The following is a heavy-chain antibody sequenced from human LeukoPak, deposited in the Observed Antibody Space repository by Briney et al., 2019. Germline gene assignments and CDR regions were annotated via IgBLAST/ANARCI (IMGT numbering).Heavy chain of an antibody. Sequence: QPGGSLRLSCAASGFRFSSYGMHWVRQAPGKGLEWVAVISDDGIKIYYGDSVKGRFTISRDNSKNTLNLQMDSLRADDTAVYYCTREITFGVFDVWGQGTVVTVSS. CDR1: GFRFSSYG. D-gene: IGHD1-14*01. CDR3: TREITFGVFDV. V-gene: IGHV3-30*03. CDR2: ISDDGIKI. J-gene: IGHJ3*01.